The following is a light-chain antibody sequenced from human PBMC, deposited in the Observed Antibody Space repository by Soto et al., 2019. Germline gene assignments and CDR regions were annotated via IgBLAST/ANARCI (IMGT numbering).Light chain of an antibody. J-gene: IGKJ1*01. V-gene: IGKV4-1*01. CDR3: QQYYRTPRT. CDR1: QSVLYSSDNKNY. Sequence: DIVMTQSPDSLAVSLGERATINCKSNQSVLYSSDNKNYLAWYQQIPGQPPKLLIYWASTRESGVPDRFSGSGAGTDFTLTISRLQAEDVAVYYCQQYYRTPRTFGQGTKVEIK. CDR2: WAS.